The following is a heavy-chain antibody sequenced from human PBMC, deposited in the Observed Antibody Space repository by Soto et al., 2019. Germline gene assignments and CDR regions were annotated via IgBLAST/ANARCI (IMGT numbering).Heavy chain of an antibody. CDR2: IYSGGST. Sequence: EVQLVESGGGLVQPGGSLRLSCAASGVTVSSTYMSWVSQAPGKGLEWVSVIYSGGSTYYADSVKGRFTISRDNSKNTLYVQMNSLRAGDTAVYYCARHGYNYGGGFFDYWGQGTLVTVSS. CDR3: ARHGYNYGGGFFDY. J-gene: IGHJ4*02. CDR1: GVTVSSTY. V-gene: IGHV3-66*04. D-gene: IGHD5-18*01.